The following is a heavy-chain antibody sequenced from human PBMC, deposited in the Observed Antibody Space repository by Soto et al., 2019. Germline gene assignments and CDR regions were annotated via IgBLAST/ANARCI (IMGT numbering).Heavy chain of an antibody. CDR2: IYYSGST. CDR3: ARGVAARGRGGDWFDP. D-gene: IGHD6-6*01. Sequence: PSETLSLTCTVSGGSISSGGYYWSWIRQHPGKGLEWIGYIYYSGSTYYNPSLKSRVTISVDTSKNQLSLKLSSVTAADTAVYYCARGVAARGRGGDWFDPWGQGTLVTVSS. V-gene: IGHV4-31*03. J-gene: IGHJ5*02. CDR1: GGSISSGGYY.